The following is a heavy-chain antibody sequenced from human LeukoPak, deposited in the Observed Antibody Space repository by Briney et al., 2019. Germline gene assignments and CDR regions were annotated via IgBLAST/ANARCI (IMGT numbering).Heavy chain of an antibody. V-gene: IGHV3-48*03. Sequence: GGSLRLSCAASGFTFSSYEMNWVRQAPGKGLEWVSYISSSGSTIYYADSVKGRFTISRDNAKNSLYLQMNSLRAEDTGVYYCARAGSITGTTSYFDYWGQGSLVTVSS. CDR1: GFTFSSYE. J-gene: IGHJ4*02. CDR3: ARAGSITGTTSYFDY. CDR2: ISSSGSTI. D-gene: IGHD1-7*01.